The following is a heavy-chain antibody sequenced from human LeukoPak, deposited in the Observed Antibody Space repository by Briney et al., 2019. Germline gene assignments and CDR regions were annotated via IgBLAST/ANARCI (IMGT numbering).Heavy chain of an antibody. J-gene: IGHJ4*02. CDR3: ARDFGIYIAVAGLLFDY. CDR1: GFTFSSYA. D-gene: IGHD6-19*01. CDR2: ISYDGSNK. V-gene: IGHV3-30-3*01. Sequence: AGGSLRLSCAASGFTFSSYAMHWVRQAPGKGLEWVAVISYDGSNKYYADSVKGRFTISRDNSKNTLYLQMNSLRAEDTAVYYCARDFGIYIAVAGLLFDYWGQGALVTVSS.